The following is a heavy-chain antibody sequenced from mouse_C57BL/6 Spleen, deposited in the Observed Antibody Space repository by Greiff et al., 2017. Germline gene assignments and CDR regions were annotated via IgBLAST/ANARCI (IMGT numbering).Heavy chain of an antibody. CDR1: GFTFSSYG. CDR3: ARHYYGSSSHWDFDV. V-gene: IGHV5-6*01. D-gene: IGHD1-1*01. CDR2: ISSGGSDT. J-gene: IGHJ1*03. Sequence: DVHLVESGGDLVKPGGSLTLSCAASGFTFSSYGMSWVRQTPDKRLEWVATISSGGSDTYYPDSVKGRFTISRDNAKNTLYLQMSSRKTEDTAMYYCARHYYGSSSHWDFDVWGTGTTVTVSS.